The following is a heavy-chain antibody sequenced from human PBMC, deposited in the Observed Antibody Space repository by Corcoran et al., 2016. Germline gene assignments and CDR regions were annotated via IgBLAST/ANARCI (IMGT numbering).Heavy chain of an antibody. CDR2: IYHSGST. V-gene: IGHV4-38-2*02. CDR3: DRGRGRVGDDS. Sequence: QVQLQESGPGLVKPSETLSLTCTVSGYSSSSGYYWGWIRQPPGKGLEWIGTIYHSGSTYYNPSLKSRVTMSVDTSKNQFSLKLSSVTAADTAVYYCDRGRGRVGDDSGGQGTLVTVSS. CDR1: GYSSSSGYY. D-gene: IGHD1-26*01. J-gene: IGHJ4*02.